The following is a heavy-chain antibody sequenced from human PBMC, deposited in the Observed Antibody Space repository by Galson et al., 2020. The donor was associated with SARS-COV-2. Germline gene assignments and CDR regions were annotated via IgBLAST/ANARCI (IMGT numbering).Heavy chain of an antibody. V-gene: IGHV1-2*04. CDR1: GYTFTGYY. D-gene: IGHD3-3*01. Sequence: ASVKVSCKASGYTFTGYYMHWVRQAPGQGLEWMGWINPNSGGTNYAQKFQGWVTMTRDTSISTAYMELSRLRSDDTAVYYCARDIGFWSGYGFFDYWGQGTLVTVSS. CDR3: ARDIGFWSGYGFFDY. J-gene: IGHJ4*02. CDR2: INPNSGGT.